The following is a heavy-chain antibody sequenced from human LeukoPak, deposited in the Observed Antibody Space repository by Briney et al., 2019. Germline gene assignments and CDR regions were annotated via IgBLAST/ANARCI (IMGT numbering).Heavy chain of an antibody. Sequence: GASLKISCKGFGYSFTSYWIGCVRQMRGQGLEWMGSIYPGDSDTSSSPSFHGKVTISADKSISTAYLQLSSLTASDTAMYYGARLPQAGSRWYSSGWYYFDYWGQGTLVTVSS. CDR2: IYPGDSDT. CDR3: ARLPQAGSRWYSSGWYYFDY. D-gene: IGHD6-19*01. J-gene: IGHJ4*02. V-gene: IGHV5-51*01. CDR1: GYSFTSYW.